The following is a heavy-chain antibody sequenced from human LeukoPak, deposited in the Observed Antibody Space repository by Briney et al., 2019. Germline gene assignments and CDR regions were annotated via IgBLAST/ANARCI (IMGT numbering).Heavy chain of an antibody. CDR1: GFTFSSYA. J-gene: IGHJ4*02. Sequence: GGSLRLSCAASGFTFSSYAVSWVRQAPGKGLEWDSGISGSGGSTYSADSVKGRFTISRDNSKNTLYLQMNSLRAEDTALYYCAKDRSCTNDICHGDFYYWGQGTLVTVSS. D-gene: IGHD2-8*01. CDR2: ISGSGGST. CDR3: AKDRSCTNDICHGDFYY. V-gene: IGHV3-23*01.